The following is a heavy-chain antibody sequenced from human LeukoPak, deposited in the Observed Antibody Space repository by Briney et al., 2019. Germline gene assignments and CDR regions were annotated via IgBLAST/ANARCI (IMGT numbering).Heavy chain of an antibody. CDR1: GFTFSGSA. Sequence: GGSLRLSCAASGFTFSGSAMHWVRQASGKGLEWVGRIRSKANSYATAYAASVKGRFTISRDDSKNTAYLQMNSLKTEDTAVYYCTSPSHDYGDSADWYAFDIWGQGTMVTVSS. D-gene: IGHD4-17*01. V-gene: IGHV3-73*01. J-gene: IGHJ3*02. CDR2: IRSKANSYAT. CDR3: TSPSHDYGDSADWYAFDI.